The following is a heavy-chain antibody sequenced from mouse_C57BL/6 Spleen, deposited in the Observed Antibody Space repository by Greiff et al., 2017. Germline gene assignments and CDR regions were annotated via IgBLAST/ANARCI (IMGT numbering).Heavy chain of an antibody. CDR3: ARDGGGSPAWFAY. Sequence: EVMLVESGGGLVKPGGSLKLSCAASGFTFSSYAMSWVRQTPEKRLEWVATISDGGSYTYYPANVKGRFTISRDNAKNNLYLQMSHLKSEDTAMYYCARDGGGSPAWFAYWGQGTLVTVSA. J-gene: IGHJ3*01. V-gene: IGHV5-4*01. CDR2: ISDGGSYT. D-gene: IGHD1-1*01. CDR1: GFTFSSYA.